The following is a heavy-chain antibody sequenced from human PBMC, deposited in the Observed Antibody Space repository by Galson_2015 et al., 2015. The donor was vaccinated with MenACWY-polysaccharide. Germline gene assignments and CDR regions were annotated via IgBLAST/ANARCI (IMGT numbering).Heavy chain of an antibody. CDR1: GFTFDDYA. J-gene: IGHJ4*02. CDR2: ISWNSGSI. CDR3: AKDMGCSSTSCYRVFDY. V-gene: IGHV3-9*01. Sequence: SLRLSCAASGFTFDDYAMHWVRQAPGKGLEWVSGISWNSGSIGYADSVKGRFTISGDNAKNSLYLQMNSLRAEDTALYYCAKDMGCSSTSCYRVFDYWGQGTLVTVSS. D-gene: IGHD2-2*01.